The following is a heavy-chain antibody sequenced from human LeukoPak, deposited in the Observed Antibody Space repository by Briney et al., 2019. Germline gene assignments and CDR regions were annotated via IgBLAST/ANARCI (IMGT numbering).Heavy chain of an antibody. CDR3: ARVYGNDAFDI. D-gene: IGHD1-14*01. Sequence: PGRSLRLSCAASGFTFSSYGMHWVRQALGKGLEWVAVIWYDGSNKYYADSVKGRFTISRDNSKNTLYLQMNSLRAEDTAVYYCARVYGNDAFDIWGQGTMVTVSS. V-gene: IGHV3-33*01. CDR2: IWYDGSNK. CDR1: GFTFSSYG. J-gene: IGHJ3*02.